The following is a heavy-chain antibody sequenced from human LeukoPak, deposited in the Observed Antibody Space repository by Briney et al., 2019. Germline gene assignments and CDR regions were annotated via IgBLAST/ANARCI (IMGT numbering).Heavy chain of an antibody. Sequence: RSRRLASAAAGFTFSSYAMEWVRPAQGKGLEWVAVISYDGSNKYYADSVKGRFTIARDNSKNTLYLQMNSLRAEDTAVYYCARDAARGWSRDYYYYGMDVWGKGTTVTVSS. D-gene: IGHD6-19*01. V-gene: IGHV3-30*04. CDR3: ARDAARGWSRDYYYYGMDV. CDR2: ISYDGSNK. CDR1: GFTFSSYA. J-gene: IGHJ6*04.